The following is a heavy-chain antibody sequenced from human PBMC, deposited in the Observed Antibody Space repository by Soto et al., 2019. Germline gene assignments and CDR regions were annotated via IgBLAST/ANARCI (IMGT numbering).Heavy chain of an antibody. Sequence: EVQLVESGGGLVQPGGSLRLSCAASGFTFSSYWMSWVRQAPGKGLEWVANIKQDGSEKYYVDSVKGRFTISRDNAKNSLYLQMDSLRAEDTAVYYCARGTLGPYYYYGMDVWGQGTTVTVSS. CDR1: GFTFSSYW. J-gene: IGHJ6*02. CDR2: IKQDGSEK. D-gene: IGHD2-2*01. CDR3: ARGTLGPYYYYGMDV. V-gene: IGHV3-7*05.